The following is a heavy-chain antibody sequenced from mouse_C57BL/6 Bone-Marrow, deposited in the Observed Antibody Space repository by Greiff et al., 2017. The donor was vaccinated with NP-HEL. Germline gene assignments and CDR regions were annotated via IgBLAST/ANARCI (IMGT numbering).Heavy chain of an antibody. V-gene: IGHV1-54*01. CDR2: INPGSGGT. J-gene: IGHJ3*01. CDR1: GYAFTNYL. CDR3: ARRGNGYDAAWFAY. Sequence: QVQLKESGAELVRPGTSVKVSCKASGYAFTNYLIEWVKQRPGQGLEWIGVINPGSGGTNYNEKFKGKATLTADKSSSTAYMQLSSLTSEDSAVYVCARRGNGYDAAWFAYWGQGTLVTVSA. D-gene: IGHD2-2*01.